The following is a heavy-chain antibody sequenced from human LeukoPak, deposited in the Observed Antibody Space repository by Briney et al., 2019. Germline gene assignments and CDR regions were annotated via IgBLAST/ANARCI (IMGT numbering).Heavy chain of an antibody. D-gene: IGHD2-8*01. Sequence: SETLSLTCAVYGGSFSGYYWSWIRQPPGKGLEWIGEINHSGSTNYNPSLKSRVTTSVDTSKNQFSLKLSSVTAADTAVYYCARGSYCTNGVCYPIRYYYYYGMDVWGQGTTVTVSS. CDR3: ARGSYCTNGVCYPIRYYYYYGMDV. V-gene: IGHV4-34*01. J-gene: IGHJ6*02. CDR1: GGSFSGYY. CDR2: INHSGST.